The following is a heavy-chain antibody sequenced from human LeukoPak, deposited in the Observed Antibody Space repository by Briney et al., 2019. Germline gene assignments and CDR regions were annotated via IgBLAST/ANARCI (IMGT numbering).Heavy chain of an antibody. CDR1: GFLFSDYY. CDR3: ARCPNHYDYYDLDV. J-gene: IGHJ6*02. V-gene: IGHV3-11*01. Sequence: GSLRLSCAASGFLFSDYYMSWIRQAPGKGREWVAYISRSDGMVYYADSVKGRFTVSVENAKSSLFLQMNTLRAEDSAVYYCARCPNHYDYYDLDVWGQGTTVIVSS. CDR2: ISRSDGMV.